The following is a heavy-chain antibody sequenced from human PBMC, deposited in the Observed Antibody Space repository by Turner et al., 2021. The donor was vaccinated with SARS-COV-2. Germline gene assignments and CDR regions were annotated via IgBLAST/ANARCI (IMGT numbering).Heavy chain of an antibody. Sequence: EVQLVESGGGLVQPGRSLRLYCAASGFTFEDYAMHWVRQAPGKGLEWVSGISWNSGSRGYADSVKGRFTISRDNAKNSLYLQMNSLRAEDTALYYCAKDIGSGYGDYFDYWGQGTLVTVSS. J-gene: IGHJ4*02. D-gene: IGHD4-17*01. V-gene: IGHV3-9*01. CDR3: AKDIGSGYGDYFDY. CDR1: GFTFEDYA. CDR2: ISWNSGSR.